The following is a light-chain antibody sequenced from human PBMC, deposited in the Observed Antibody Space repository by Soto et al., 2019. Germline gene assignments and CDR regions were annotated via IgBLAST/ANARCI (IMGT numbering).Light chain of an antibody. CDR2: GAS. V-gene: IGKV3-15*01. Sequence: EIVMTQSPVTLSVSPGERATVSCRASQSISSHLAWYPQKPGQSPSLLFSGASTRATGVPDRFSGSGSGTEFTLTISSLQSEDFGIYYCHQYHEWPMTFGQETRLQIK. CDR3: HQYHEWPMT. CDR1: QSISSH. J-gene: IGKJ5*01.